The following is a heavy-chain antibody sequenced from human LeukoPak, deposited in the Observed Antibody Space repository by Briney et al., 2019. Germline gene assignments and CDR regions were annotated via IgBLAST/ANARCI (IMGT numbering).Heavy chain of an antibody. CDR2: VNPHSGGT. CDR3: ARCSTSEVHVNWYFDL. V-gene: IGHV1-2*02. J-gene: IGHJ2*01. CDR1: GYTFTDYY. Sequence: GASVKVSCKASGYTFTDYYMHWVRQAPGQGLEWMGWVNPHSGGTNFAQKFQARVTMTRDTSISTAYMELNRLTSDDTAVYYCARCSTSEVHVNWYFDLWGRGTLVTVSS. D-gene: IGHD2-2*01.